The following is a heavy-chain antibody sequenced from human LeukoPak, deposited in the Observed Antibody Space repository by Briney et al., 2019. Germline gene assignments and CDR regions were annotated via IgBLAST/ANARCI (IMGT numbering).Heavy chain of an antibody. CDR3: ASAATIFGAEYFQH. CDR1: GYTVTTYY. D-gene: IGHD3-3*01. J-gene: IGHJ1*01. CDR2: TNLSGGST. V-gene: IGHV1-46*01. Sequence: GASVKVSCKAYGYTVTTYYIHWVRQAPGQGLEWMGITNLSGGSTSYAQKFQGRVTMTRDMSTSTVYMELSSLTSEDTAVYFCASAATIFGAEYFQHWGQGTLVTVSS.